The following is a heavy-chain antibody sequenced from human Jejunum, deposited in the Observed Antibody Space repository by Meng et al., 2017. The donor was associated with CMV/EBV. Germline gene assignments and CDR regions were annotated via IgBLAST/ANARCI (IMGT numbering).Heavy chain of an antibody. CDR3: ARGIVGTTIDL. J-gene: IGHJ5*02. D-gene: IGHD1-26*01. Sequence: QAQWVQSGGGVKKPGASVKVSCKASGYTFTNYGITWVRQAPGQGLEWMGWISTYNGKTNFAQKLLGRVTMTTDTSTNTAYMELRSLRSDDTAIYYCARGIVGTTIDLWGRGTLVTVSS. CDR2: ISTYNGKT. CDR1: GYTFTNYG. V-gene: IGHV1-18*01.